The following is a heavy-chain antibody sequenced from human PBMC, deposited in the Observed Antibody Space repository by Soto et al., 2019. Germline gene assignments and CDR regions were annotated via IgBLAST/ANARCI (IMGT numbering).Heavy chain of an antibody. J-gene: IGHJ6*02. D-gene: IGHD3-10*01. CDR1: GFTFSSYA. V-gene: IGHV3-30-3*01. Sequence: GGSLRLSCAASGFTFSSYAMHWVRQAPGKGLEWAAVISYDGSNKYYADSVKGRFTISRDNSKNTLYLQMNSLRAEDTAVYYCARDLLRGNLPHHKPQIYYYYGMDVWGQGTTVTVSS. CDR2: ISYDGSNK. CDR3: ARDLLRGNLPHHKPQIYYYYGMDV.